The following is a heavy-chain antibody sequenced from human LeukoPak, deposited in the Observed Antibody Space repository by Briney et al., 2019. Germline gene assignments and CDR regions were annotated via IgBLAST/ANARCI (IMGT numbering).Heavy chain of an antibody. CDR1: GFTFSSYG. J-gene: IGHJ6*03. CDR2: TRYDGSNK. CDR3: AKDSLSSPPDYYYYYYMDV. Sequence: GGSLRLSCAASGFTFSSYGMHWVRQAPGKGLEWVAFTRYDGSNKYYADSVKGRFTISRDNSKNTLYLQMNSLRAEDTAVYYCAKDSLSSPPDYYYYYYMDVWGKGTTVTVS. V-gene: IGHV3-30*02. D-gene: IGHD2/OR15-2a*01.